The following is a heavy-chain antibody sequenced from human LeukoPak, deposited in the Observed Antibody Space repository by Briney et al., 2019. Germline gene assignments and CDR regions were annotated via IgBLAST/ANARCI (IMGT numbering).Heavy chain of an antibody. J-gene: IGHJ4*02. CDR2: ISGSSGST. V-gene: IGHV3-23*01. CDR1: GFTFSSYA. CDR3: AKEELLWFGELLHYFDY. Sequence: SGGSLRLSCAASGFTFSSYAMSWVRQAPGKGLEWVSAISGSSGSTYYADSVKGRFTISRDNSKNTLYLQMNSLRAEDTAVYYCAKEELLWFGELLHYFDYWGQGTLVTVSS. D-gene: IGHD3-10*01.